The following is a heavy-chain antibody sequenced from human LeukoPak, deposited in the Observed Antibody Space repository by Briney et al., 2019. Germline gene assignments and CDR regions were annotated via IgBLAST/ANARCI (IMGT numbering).Heavy chain of an antibody. J-gene: IGHJ4*02. Sequence: SETLSLTCTVSGGSITNYYWSWIRQPPGKGLEWIGYIHYSGSTKYKSSLKSRVTISVDTSKNQFSLKLNSVTAADTAVYYCARGKEAITTLRGLKPGYYFDYWGQGTLVTVSS. CDR1: GGSITNYY. CDR2: IHYSGST. V-gene: IGHV4-59*01. CDR3: ARGKEAITTLRGLKPGYYFDY. D-gene: IGHD3-10*01.